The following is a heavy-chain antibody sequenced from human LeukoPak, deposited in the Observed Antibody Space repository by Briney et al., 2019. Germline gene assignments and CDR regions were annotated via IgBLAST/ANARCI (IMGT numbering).Heavy chain of an antibody. V-gene: IGHV4-59*01. CDR3: ARESSSGWATLH. Sequence: SETLSLTCTVSGGSINNYYWSWIRQPPGKGLEWIGYISYSGSTNYNPSLKSGVTISRDTPKNQFSLKLSSVTAADTAVYYCARESSSGWATLHWGQGTLVTVSS. CDR2: ISYSGST. J-gene: IGHJ1*01. D-gene: IGHD6-19*01. CDR1: GGSINNYY.